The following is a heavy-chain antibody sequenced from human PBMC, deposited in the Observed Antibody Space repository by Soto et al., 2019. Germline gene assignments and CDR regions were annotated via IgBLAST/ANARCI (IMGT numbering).Heavy chain of an antibody. Sequence: GGSLRLSCAASGFTFDNYVMTWVRQAPGKGLEWVAGISGNGARAYYGDSVKGRFIVSRDNSKNTQYLQMNSLRVEDTALYYCAKRFDDSSTWSFDHWGLGTLVTVSS. CDR1: GFTFDNYV. V-gene: IGHV3-23*01. CDR3: AKRFDDSSTWSFDH. D-gene: IGHD6-6*01. J-gene: IGHJ4*02. CDR2: ISGNGARA.